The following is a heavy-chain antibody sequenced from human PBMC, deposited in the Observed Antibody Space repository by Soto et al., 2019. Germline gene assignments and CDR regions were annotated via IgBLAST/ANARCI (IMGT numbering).Heavy chain of an antibody. CDR3: ARRGSSSYFDY. J-gene: IGHJ4*02. D-gene: IGHD6-13*01. CDR2: ISGSGGST. CDR1: GFTFSSYA. Sequence: EVQLLESGGGLVQPGGSLRLSCAASGFTFSSYAMRWVRQAPGKGLEWVSAISGSGGSTYYADSVKGRFTISRDNAKNTLFLQMNSLRAEDPDVYSCARRGSSSYFDYWGQGTLVTVSS. V-gene: IGHV3-23*01.